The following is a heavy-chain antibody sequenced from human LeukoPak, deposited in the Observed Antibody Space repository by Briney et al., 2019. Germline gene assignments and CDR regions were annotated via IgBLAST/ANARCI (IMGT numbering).Heavy chain of an antibody. J-gene: IGHJ4*02. CDR1: GFTFSTYS. CDR2: ISGSSTTI. V-gene: IGHV3-48*01. Sequence: GSLRLSCAASGFTFSTYSMNWVRQAPGKGLEWVSYISGSSTTIYYADSMKGRFTISRDNAKNSLYLQMNSLRAEDTAVYYCARVFAGDYFDYWGQGTLVTVSS. CDR3: ARVFAGDYFDY.